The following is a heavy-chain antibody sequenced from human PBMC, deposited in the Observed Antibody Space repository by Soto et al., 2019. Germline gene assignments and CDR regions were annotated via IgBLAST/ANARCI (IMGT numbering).Heavy chain of an antibody. CDR3: ASGYSSGWVDAFDI. V-gene: IGHV3-66*01. D-gene: IGHD6-19*01. J-gene: IGHJ3*02. Sequence: GGSLRLSCAASGFTVSSNYMSWVRQAPGKGLEWVSVIYSGGSTYYADSVKGRFTISRDNSKNTLYLQMNSLRAEDTAVYYCASGYSSGWVDAFDIWGQGTMVTVSS. CDR1: GFTVSSNY. CDR2: IYSGGST.